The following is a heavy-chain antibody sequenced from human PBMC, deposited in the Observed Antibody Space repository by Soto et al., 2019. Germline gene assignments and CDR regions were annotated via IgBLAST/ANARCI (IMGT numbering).Heavy chain of an antibody. J-gene: IGHJ4*02. V-gene: IGHV1-58*02. Sequence: EASVKVSCKASGFTFTSSAMQWVRQARGQRLEWIGWIVVGSGNTNYAQKFQERVTITRDMSTSTAYMELSSLRSEDTAVYYCARVGGSFWYSSSWYYFDYWGQGTLVTVSS. D-gene: IGHD6-13*01. CDR2: IVVGSGNT. CDR1: GFTFTSSA. CDR3: ARVGGSFWYSSSWYYFDY.